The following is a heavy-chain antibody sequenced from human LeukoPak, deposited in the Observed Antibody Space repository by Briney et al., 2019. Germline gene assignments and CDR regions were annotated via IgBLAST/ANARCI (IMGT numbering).Heavy chain of an antibody. Sequence: PGGSLRLSCAASGFTFTSYSMNWVRQAPGKGLEWVSAISGSGVTTHYAGSVQGRFSISRDNSKNTLYLQMNSLRVEDTALYYCVKKVVVGATSPYSDFQDWGQGTLVTVSS. CDR2: ISGSGVTT. J-gene: IGHJ1*01. CDR1: GFTFTSYS. CDR3: VKKVVVGATSPYSDFQD. V-gene: IGHV3-23*01. D-gene: IGHD1-26*01.